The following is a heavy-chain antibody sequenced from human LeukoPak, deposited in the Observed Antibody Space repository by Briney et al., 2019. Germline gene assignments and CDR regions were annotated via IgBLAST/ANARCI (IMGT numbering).Heavy chain of an antibody. CDR1: GFTFSTYA. V-gene: IGHV3-9*01. Sequence: RPGESLRLSCATSGFTFSTYAMSWVRQAPGKGLEWVSGISWNSGSIGYADSVKGRFTISRDNAKNSLYLQMNSLRAEDTAVYYCARDMSGDFWSGYHFDYWGQGTLVTVSS. D-gene: IGHD3-3*01. CDR3: ARDMSGDFWSGYHFDY. J-gene: IGHJ4*02. CDR2: ISWNSGSI.